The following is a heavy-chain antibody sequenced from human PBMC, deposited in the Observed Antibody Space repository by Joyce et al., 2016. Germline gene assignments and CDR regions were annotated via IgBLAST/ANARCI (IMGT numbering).Heavy chain of an antibody. Sequence: EVQLVESGGGLVKPGGSLRLSCVASGFTFSSYGMQWVRQAPGKGLEWVSSISSSSSYIYYADSVKGRFTVSRDNAKNSLYLQMNSLRAEDTAVYYCARDRFLEWFNWFDPWGQGTLVTVSS. V-gene: IGHV3-21*02. CDR1: GFTFSSYG. CDR2: ISSSSSYI. J-gene: IGHJ5*02. CDR3: ARDRFLEWFNWFDP. D-gene: IGHD3-3*01.